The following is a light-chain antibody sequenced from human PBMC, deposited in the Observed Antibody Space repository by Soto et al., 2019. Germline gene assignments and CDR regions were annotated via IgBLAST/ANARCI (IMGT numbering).Light chain of an antibody. CDR3: QQSYSTPRT. CDR1: QSIGRY. Sequence: DIQMTQSPSSLSASVGDRVTITCRASQSIGRYLNWYQQKPGKAPTLLIYATSSLQSGVPSRFSGSGSGTDFTLTISSLQPEDFATYFCQQSYSTPRTFGQGTKVEIK. V-gene: IGKV1-39*01. CDR2: ATS. J-gene: IGKJ1*01.